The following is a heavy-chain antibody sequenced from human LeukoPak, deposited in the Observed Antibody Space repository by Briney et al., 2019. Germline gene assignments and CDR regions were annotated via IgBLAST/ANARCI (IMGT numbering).Heavy chain of an antibody. CDR1: GFTFSSYA. V-gene: IGHV3-23*01. J-gene: IGHJ4*02. Sequence: GGSLRLSCAASGFTFSSYAMSWVRQAPGKGLEWVSAISGSGGSTYYADSVKGRFTISRDNSKNTLYLQMNSLRAEDTAVYYCAKDRSSITMIVVVIPGHFDYWGQGTLVTVSS. CDR3: AKDRSSITMIVVVIPGHFDY. D-gene: IGHD3-22*01. CDR2: ISGSGGST.